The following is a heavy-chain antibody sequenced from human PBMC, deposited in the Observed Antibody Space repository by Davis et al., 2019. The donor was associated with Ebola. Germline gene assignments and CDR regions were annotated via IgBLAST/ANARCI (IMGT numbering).Heavy chain of an antibody. CDR2: ISSSSSTI. Sequence: GESLKISCAASGFTFSSYSMNWVRQAPGKGLEWVSYISSSSSTIYSADSVKCRFTISRDNAKNSLYLQMNSLRAEDTAVYYCARGYSSSWARYWYFDLWGRGTLVTVSS. J-gene: IGHJ2*01. CDR3: ARGYSSSWARYWYFDL. CDR1: GFTFSSYS. D-gene: IGHD6-13*01. V-gene: IGHV3-48*04.